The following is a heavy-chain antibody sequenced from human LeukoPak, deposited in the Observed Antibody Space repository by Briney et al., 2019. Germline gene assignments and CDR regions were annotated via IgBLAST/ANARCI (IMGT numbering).Heavy chain of an antibody. CDR2: IKQDGSEK. CDR1: GFTFSSYW. Sequence: GGSLRLSCAASGFTFSSYWMSWVRQAPGKGLEWVANIKQDGSEKYYVDSVKGRFTISRDNAKNSLYLQMNSLRAEDTAVYYCARFRWGLYGYFDYWGQGTLVTVSS. CDR3: ARFRWGLYGYFDY. D-gene: IGHD5-24*01. J-gene: IGHJ4*02. V-gene: IGHV3-7*03.